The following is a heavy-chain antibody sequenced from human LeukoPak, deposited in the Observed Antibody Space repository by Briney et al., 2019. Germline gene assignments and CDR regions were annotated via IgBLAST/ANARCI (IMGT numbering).Heavy chain of an antibody. CDR1: GFTFSSYS. Sequence: PGGSLRLSCAASGFTFSSYSMNWVRQAPGKGLEWVSSISSSSSYIYYADSVKGRFTISRGNAKNSLYLQMNSLRAEDTAVYYCARGMISGYDSFDYWGQGTLVTVSS. CDR2: ISSSSSYI. D-gene: IGHD5-12*01. J-gene: IGHJ4*02. CDR3: ARGMISGYDSFDY. V-gene: IGHV3-21*01.